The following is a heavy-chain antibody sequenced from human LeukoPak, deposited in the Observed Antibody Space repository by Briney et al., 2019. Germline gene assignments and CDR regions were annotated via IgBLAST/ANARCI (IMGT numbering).Heavy chain of an antibody. J-gene: IGHJ4*02. V-gene: IGHV3-30*04. CDR3: AREIRGYYAAY. CDR2: ISYDGGFQ. D-gene: IGHD3-3*01. CDR1: GFNFVNYA. Sequence: GGSLRLSCAASGFNFVNYAMRWVRQAPGKGLDWVSVISYDGGFQSYADSVKGRFTISRDSSTNTVSLQMNSLRDEDTAMYYCAREIRGYYAAYWGQGILVTVSS.